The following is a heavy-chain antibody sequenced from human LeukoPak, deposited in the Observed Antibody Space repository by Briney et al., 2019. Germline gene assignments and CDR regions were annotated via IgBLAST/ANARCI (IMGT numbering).Heavy chain of an antibody. CDR3: AKRSEYSSGWDSCDY. V-gene: IGHV3-30*18. CDR2: ILYDGSNK. CDR1: GFXVSSKH. Sequence: GGSLRLSCGASGFXVSSKHMSWVRQAPGKGLDWVAVILYDGSNKYYADSVKGRFTISRDNSKNTLFLQMDSLRAEDTAVYYCAKRSEYSSGWDSCDYWGQGTLVTDSS. D-gene: IGHD6-19*01. J-gene: IGHJ4*02.